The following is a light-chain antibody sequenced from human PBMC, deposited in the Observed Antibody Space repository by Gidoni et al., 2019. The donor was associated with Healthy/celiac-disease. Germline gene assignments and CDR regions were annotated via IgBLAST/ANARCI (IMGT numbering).Light chain of an antibody. CDR3: QQYYSTPYT. CDR2: GAS. J-gene: IGKJ2*01. Sequence: DLVMTQSPDSLAVSLGERATINRKSSQSVLYSSNNKNYLAWYQQKPGQPPKLLIYGASNRESGVPERFSGSGSGTDFTLTISSLQVEDVAVYYCQQYYSTPYTFGQGTKLEIK. V-gene: IGKV4-1*01. CDR1: QSVLYSSNNKNY.